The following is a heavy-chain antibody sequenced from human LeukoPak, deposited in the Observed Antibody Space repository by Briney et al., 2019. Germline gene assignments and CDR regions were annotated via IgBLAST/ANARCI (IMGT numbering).Heavy chain of an antibody. D-gene: IGHD3-16*01. CDR1: GGSISSYY. V-gene: IGHV4-59*08. J-gene: IGHJ4*02. Sequence: SETLSLTCTVFGGSISSYYWSWIRQPPGKGLEWIGYIYYSGSTNYNPSLKSRVTISVDTSKNQFSLKLSSVTAADTAVYYCARHRFGHLFDYWGQGTLVLVSS. CDR2: IYYSGST. CDR3: ARHRFGHLFDY.